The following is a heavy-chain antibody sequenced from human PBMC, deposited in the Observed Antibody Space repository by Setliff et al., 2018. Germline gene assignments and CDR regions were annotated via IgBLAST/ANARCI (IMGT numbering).Heavy chain of an antibody. CDR1: GVSISSSDYY. Sequence: PSETLSLTCSVSGVSISSSDYYWGWIRQSPGKGLEWIGSVYYTGSTYYNPSLKSRVTISEDTSKNQLSLKVDSVTAADTAVYYCARHSSMTTMPLDPWGQGTLVTVSS. CDR3: ARHSSMTTMPLDP. V-gene: IGHV4-39*01. J-gene: IGHJ5*02. CDR2: VYYTGST. D-gene: IGHD4-17*01.